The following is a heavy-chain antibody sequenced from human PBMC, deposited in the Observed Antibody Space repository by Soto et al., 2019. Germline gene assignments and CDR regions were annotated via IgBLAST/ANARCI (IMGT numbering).Heavy chain of an antibody. D-gene: IGHD6-25*01. CDR2: ISLYSDGT. Sequence: GASVKVSCKTSGYTFSSYGITWVRQAPGQPLEWLGWISLYSDGTNYAQKFQGRVSMTTDTSMSTAYMELRSLRSDDTAVYYCARVAARARNWFGPCGQETRGTSPQ. CDR3: ARVAARARNWFGP. CDR1: GYTFSSYG. J-gene: IGHJ5*02. V-gene: IGHV1-18*01.